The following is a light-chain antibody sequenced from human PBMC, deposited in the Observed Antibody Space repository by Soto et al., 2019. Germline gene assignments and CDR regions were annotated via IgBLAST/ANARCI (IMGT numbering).Light chain of an antibody. CDR3: QQYDSYSYT. CDR1: QSISNW. Sequence: DIQMTQSPSTVSAAIGDRVTITCRASQSISNWLAWYQQKPGEAPKLLIYKASTLDSGVPSRCSGSGSGTEFTLSISSLQPYDFATYYCQQYDSYSYTFGQGTKLEIK. CDR2: KAS. V-gene: IGKV1-5*03. J-gene: IGKJ2*01.